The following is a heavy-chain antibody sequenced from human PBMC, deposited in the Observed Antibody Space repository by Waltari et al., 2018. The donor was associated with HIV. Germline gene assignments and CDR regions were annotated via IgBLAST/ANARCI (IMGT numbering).Heavy chain of an antibody. CDR3: ARRKGDYRTAFDI. CDR2: SYPGDSDA. J-gene: IGHJ3*02. V-gene: IGHV5-51*01. CDR1: GNNFAGYW. D-gene: IGHD4-17*01. Sequence: EEKLVQSGAEVKEPGESLKISCKSLGNNFAGYWVGGGRQMPGEGLEGMGVSYPGDSDAVYSPSFQGRVIMSTDSSISTVYLQWSSLRASDTAMYYCARRKGDYRTAFDIWGQGTMVTASS.